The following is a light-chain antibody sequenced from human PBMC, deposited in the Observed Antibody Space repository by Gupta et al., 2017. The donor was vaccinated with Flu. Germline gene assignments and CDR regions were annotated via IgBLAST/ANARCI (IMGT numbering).Light chain of an antibody. J-gene: IGKJ2*01. CDR1: QSISNY. CDR2: GAS. Sequence: DIQLTPSPPSLSASVGDRVIITCRASQSISNYLNWYQQKPGTAPKLLIYGASNLQVGVPSKFSGSGSGTDFTLTISSLQREDGATYYCQQSYSTPLTFGQGTKLDIK. V-gene: IGKV1-39*01. CDR3: QQSYSTPLT.